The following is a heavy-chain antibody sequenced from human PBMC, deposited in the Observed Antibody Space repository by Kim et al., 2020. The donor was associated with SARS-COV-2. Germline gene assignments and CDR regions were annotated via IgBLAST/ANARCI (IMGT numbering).Heavy chain of an antibody. CDR2: IYYSGST. CDR1: GGSVSSGSYY. V-gene: IGHV4-61*01. D-gene: IGHD1-1*01. CDR3: ARDGSMTSFDY. Sequence: SETLSLTCTVSGGSVSSGSYYWSWIRQPPGKGLEWIGYIYYSGSTNYNPSLKSRVTISVDTSKNQFSLKLSSVTAADTAVYYCARDGSMTSFDYWGQGTL. J-gene: IGHJ4*02.